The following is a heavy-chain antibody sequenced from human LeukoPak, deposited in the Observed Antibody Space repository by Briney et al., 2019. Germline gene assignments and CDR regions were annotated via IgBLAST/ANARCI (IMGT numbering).Heavy chain of an antibody. Sequence: PGGSLRLSCAASGFTFSSYGMHWVRQAPGKGLEWVAFIRYDGSNKYYADSVKGRFTISRDNSKNTLYLQMNSLRAEDTAVYYCAKQQLVTLGYFDYWGQGTLVTVSS. CDR3: AKQQLVTLGYFDY. V-gene: IGHV3-30*02. CDR1: GFTFSSYG. CDR2: IRYDGSNK. J-gene: IGHJ4*02. D-gene: IGHD6-13*01.